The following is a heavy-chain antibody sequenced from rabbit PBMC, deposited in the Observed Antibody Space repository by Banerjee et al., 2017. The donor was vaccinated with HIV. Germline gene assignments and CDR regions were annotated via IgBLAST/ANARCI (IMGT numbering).Heavy chain of an antibody. CDR2: IDPVFRST. CDR1: GFDFSSYG. J-gene: IGHJ4*01. D-gene: IGHD4-2*01. Sequence: QLKETGGGLVQPGGSLKLSCKASGFDFSSYGVSWVRQAPGKGLEWIGYIDPVFRSTYYASWVNGRFTISSHNAQNTLYLQLNSLTAADTATYFCARVNAGDLWGPGTFVTVS. CDR3: ARVNAGDL. V-gene: IGHV1S7*01.